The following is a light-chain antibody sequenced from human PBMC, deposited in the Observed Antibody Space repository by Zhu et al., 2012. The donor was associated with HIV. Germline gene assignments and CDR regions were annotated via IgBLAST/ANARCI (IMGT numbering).Light chain of an antibody. CDR1: QSVSSSY. CDR2: GAS. Sequence: EIVLTQSPGTLSLSPGERATLSCRASQSVSSSYIAWYQQKPGQAPRLLIYGASSRATGIPDRFSGSESGTDFTLTISRLEPEDFALYHCQQYDSSPWTFGQGTKVEIK. CDR3: QQYDSSPWT. J-gene: IGKJ1*01. V-gene: IGKV3-20*01.